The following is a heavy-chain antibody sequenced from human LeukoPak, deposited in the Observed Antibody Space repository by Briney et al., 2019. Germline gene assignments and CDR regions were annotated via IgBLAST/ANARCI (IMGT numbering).Heavy chain of an antibody. J-gene: IGHJ3*02. V-gene: IGHV1-18*01. Sequence: ASVKVSCKTSGYSFTNYGVAWVRQAPGQGLEWMGWISVYNGNTNYAQKLQGRVTMTTDTSTSTAYMELRSLRSDDTAVYYCASPYCSGGTCYAHDAFDIWGQGTMVTVSS. D-gene: IGHD2-15*01. CDR2: ISVYNGNT. CDR3: ASPYCSGGTCYAHDAFDI. CDR1: GYSFTNYG.